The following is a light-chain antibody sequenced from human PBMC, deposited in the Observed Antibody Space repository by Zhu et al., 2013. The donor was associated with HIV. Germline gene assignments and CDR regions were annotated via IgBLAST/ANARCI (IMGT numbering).Light chain of an antibody. V-gene: IGLV2-14*01. J-gene: IGLJ1*01. Sequence: QSALTQPASVSGSPGQSITISCTGTSNDVGGYNYVSWYQQYPDKAPQLLIYDVSSRPSGVSDRFSASKSGNTASLTISGLQAEDEAAYYCCSYTGSATVFGTGTEVTVL. CDR2: DVS. CDR3: CSYTGSATV. CDR1: SNDVGGYNY.